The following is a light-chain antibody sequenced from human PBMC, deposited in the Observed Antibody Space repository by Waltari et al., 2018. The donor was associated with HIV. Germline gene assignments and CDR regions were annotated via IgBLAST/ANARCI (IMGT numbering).Light chain of an antibody. CDR2: GQN. CDR3: SSRDSSGNHYV. J-gene: IGLJ1*01. Sequence: SSELTQDPAVSVALGQTVRISCQEDSLRSYYASWYQQRPGQAPVLVIYGQNNRPSGIPDRFSGSTSGNTGSLTITGAQAEDEADYYCSSRDSSGNHYVFGSGTKVSVL. CDR1: SLRSYY. V-gene: IGLV3-19*01.